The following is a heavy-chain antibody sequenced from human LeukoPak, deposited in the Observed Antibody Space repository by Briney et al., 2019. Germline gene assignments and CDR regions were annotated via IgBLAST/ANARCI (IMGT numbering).Heavy chain of an antibody. CDR1: GDTVSSKSAA. CDR3: ARIGTKDGRDY. Sequence: SQTLSLTCAISGDTVSSKSAAWNWISQFPSRGLDWLVRTYYRSKWFNEYAVSEKSRISINPDTAKNQFSLQLNSVTPDDTGVYYCARIGTKDGRDYWGQGILVTVSS. CDR2: TYYRSKWFN. J-gene: IGHJ4*02. D-gene: IGHD1-1*01. V-gene: IGHV6-1*01.